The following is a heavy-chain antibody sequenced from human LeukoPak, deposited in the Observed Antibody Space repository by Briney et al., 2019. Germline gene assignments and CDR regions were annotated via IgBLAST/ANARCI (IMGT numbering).Heavy chain of an antibody. CDR2: ISYDGSNK. V-gene: IGHV3-30*04. J-gene: IGHJ4*02. D-gene: IGHD5-18*01. CDR3: AKDSGWIQFID. CDR1: GFTFGSYA. Sequence: GGSLRLSCAASGFTFGSYAMHWVRQAPGKGLEWVAVISYDGSNKYYADSVKGRFTISRDNSKNTLYLQMNSLRAEDTGVYYCAKDSGWIQFIDWGQGTPVTVSS.